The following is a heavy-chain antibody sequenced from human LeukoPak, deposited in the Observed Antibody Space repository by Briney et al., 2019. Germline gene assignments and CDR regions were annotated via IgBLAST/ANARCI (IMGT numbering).Heavy chain of an antibody. D-gene: IGHD3-10*01. CDR3: ARSMVRGVINY. Sequence: PSQTLSLTCTVSGGSISSGSYYWSWIRQPAGKGLEWIGRIYTSGSTNYNPSLKSRATISVDTSKNQFSLKLSSVTAADTAVYYCARSMVRGVINYWGQGTLVTVSS. CDR1: GGSISSGSYY. V-gene: IGHV4-61*02. J-gene: IGHJ4*02. CDR2: IYTSGST.